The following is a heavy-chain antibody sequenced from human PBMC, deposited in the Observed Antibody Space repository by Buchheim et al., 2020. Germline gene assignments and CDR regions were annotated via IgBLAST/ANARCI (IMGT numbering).Heavy chain of an antibody. D-gene: IGHD1-1*01. CDR3: ARGEVEETRFLDS. V-gene: IGHV3-21*01. CDR2: IIRGIDDI. J-gene: IGHJ4*02. CDR1: GFSFSGYS. Sequence: EVQLVESGGGLVEPGGSLRLSCEASGFSFSGYSMNWVRQAPGEGLEWVSIIIRGIDDIHYADLVKGRFTISRDNAKNSLFLQMNSLRLEDTAVYYCARGEVEETRFLDSWGQGTL.